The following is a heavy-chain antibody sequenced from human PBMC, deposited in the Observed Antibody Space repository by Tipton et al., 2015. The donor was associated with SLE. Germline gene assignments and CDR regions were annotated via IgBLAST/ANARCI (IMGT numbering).Heavy chain of an antibody. CDR1: GDSITSGYYY. CDR2: FYTRGRT. Sequence: TLSLTCTVSGDSITSGYYYWTWIRQPAGEGLEWIGRFYTRGRTNYNPTLKSLVTTSGDTSKHQFSLSLYSVTVVDTAVYYCARQGTGFGSGRDGYWGQGILVTVSS. D-gene: IGHD1-14*01. V-gene: IGHV4-61*02. J-gene: IGHJ4*02. CDR3: ARQGTGFGSGRDGY.